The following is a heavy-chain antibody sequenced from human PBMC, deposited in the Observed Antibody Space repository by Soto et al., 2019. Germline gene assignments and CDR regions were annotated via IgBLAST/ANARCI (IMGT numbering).Heavy chain of an antibody. J-gene: IGHJ6*02. D-gene: IGHD3-3*01. CDR3: ASRGTIFGVVIIHYYYGMDV. Sequence: GASVKVSCKASGGTFSSYAISWVRQAPGQGLEWMGGIVPIFGTANYAQKFQGRVTITADESTSTAYMELSSLRSEDTAVYYCASRGTIFGVVIIHYYYGMDVWGQGTTVTVSS. CDR1: GGTFSSYA. CDR2: IVPIFGTA. V-gene: IGHV1-69*13.